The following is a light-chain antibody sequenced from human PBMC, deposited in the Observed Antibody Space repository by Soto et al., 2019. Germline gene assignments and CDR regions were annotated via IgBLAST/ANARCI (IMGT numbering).Light chain of an antibody. V-gene: IGKV3-11*01. Sequence: EIVLTQSPATLSLSPGERATLYCRASQSVSSNLAWYQQKPGQAPRLLIYDASNRATGIPARFSGSGSGTDFTLTISSLEPADFAVYYCQRGDTFGQGTRLEIK. CDR2: DAS. CDR1: QSVSSN. J-gene: IGKJ5*01. CDR3: QRGDT.